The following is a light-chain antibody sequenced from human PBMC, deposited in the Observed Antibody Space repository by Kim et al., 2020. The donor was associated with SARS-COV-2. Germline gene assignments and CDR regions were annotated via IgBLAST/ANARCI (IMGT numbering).Light chain of an antibody. CDR2: GTS. J-gene: IGKJ2*01. CDR3: QQYANSPYT. CDR1: QSVASNH. V-gene: IGKV3-20*01. Sequence: EIVLTQSPGTLSLSPGERATLSCRASQSVASNHIAWFQQKPGQTPRLLIYGTSSRVTGIPDRFSASGSGTDFTLTISRLEPEDFAVYYCQQYANSPYTFGQGTKLEI.